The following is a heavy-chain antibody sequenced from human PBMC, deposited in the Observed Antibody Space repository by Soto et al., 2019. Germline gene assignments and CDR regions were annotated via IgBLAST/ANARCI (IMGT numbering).Heavy chain of an antibody. CDR2: ISYDGSNQ. CDR3: AKGDCSGGRCYRGFDY. D-gene: IGHD2-15*01. Sequence: GGSLRLSCAASGFTFNIYGMHWVRQAPDKGLEWVALISYDGSNQYYADSVKGRFTISRDNSKNTLFLQMNSLRADDTAVYYCAKGDCSGGRCYRGFDYWGQGTLVTVSS. V-gene: IGHV3-30*18. CDR1: GFTFNIYG. J-gene: IGHJ4*02.